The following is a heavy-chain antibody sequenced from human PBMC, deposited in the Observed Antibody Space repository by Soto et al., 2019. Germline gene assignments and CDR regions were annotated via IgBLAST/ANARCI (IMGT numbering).Heavy chain of an antibody. Sequence: SETLSLTCTVSGDSISTFYWSWIRQPPGKGLEWIGYIHYSGSTNYNPSLKSQVIISVATSKNQFSLKLSSVTAADTAVYFCARVRSNLFDYWGQGTLVTVSS. CDR2: IHYSGST. CDR3: ARVRSNLFDY. V-gene: IGHV4-59*01. CDR1: GDSISTFY. D-gene: IGHD3-3*01. J-gene: IGHJ4*02.